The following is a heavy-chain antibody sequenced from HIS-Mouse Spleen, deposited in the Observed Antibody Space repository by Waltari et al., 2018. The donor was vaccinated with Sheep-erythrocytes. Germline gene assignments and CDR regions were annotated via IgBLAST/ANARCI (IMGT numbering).Heavy chain of an antibody. D-gene: IGHD7-27*01. J-gene: IGHJ4*02. CDR1: GGSISSRSYY. Sequence: QLQLQESGPGLVKPSETLSLTCTVSGGSISSRSYYWGWIRQPPGKGLEWIGSIYYSGSTYYNPSLKSRVTISVDTSKNQFSLKLSSVTAADTAVYYCARDRLGIFGYWGQGTLVTVSS. CDR3: ARDRLGIFGY. V-gene: IGHV4-39*07. CDR2: IYYSGST.